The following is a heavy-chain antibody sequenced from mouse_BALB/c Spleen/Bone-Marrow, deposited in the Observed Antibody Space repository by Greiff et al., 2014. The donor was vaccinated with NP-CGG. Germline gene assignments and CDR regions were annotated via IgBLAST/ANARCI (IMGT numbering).Heavy chain of an antibody. V-gene: IGHV4-1*02. J-gene: IGHJ3*01. CDR2: TNPDSRTI. Sequence: EVKLVESGGGLVQPGGSLKLSCAASGFDFSGYWMTWVRQAPGKGLEWIGETNPDSRTINYKPSLKDKFIMSRDNAKNTLYLQMSKVRSEDTALYYCARNGYYGWMTYWGQGTLVTVSA. CDR3: ARNGYYGWMTY. CDR1: GFDFSGYW. D-gene: IGHD1-2*01.